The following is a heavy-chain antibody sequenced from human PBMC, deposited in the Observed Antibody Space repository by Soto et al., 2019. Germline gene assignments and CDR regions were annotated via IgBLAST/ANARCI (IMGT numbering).Heavy chain of an antibody. CDR3: ARGGSSSWYGAFDI. CDR1: GYTFTTYG. D-gene: IGHD6-13*01. V-gene: IGHV1-18*04. J-gene: IGHJ3*02. Sequence: VKGSCKASGYTFTTYGISGVRQDPGQGLEWMGWISTYNGNTNYAQKFQSRVTMTTDTPTSTAYMELRSLRSDDTAVYYCARGGSSSWYGAFDIWGQGTMVTVSS. CDR2: ISTYNGNT.